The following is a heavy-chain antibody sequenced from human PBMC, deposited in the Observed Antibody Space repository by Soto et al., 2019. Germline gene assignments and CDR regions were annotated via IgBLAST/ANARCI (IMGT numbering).Heavy chain of an antibody. CDR1: GYTFTGYY. CDR2: INPNSGGT. Sequence: QVQLVQSGAEVKKPGASVKVSCKASGYTFTGYYMHWVRQAPGQGLEWMGWINPNSGGTNYAQKFQGWVTMTRDASISTAYMELRRLRSDDTAVYYCARDPPYYDSSGYRFEYYDYWGQGTLVTVAS. D-gene: IGHD3-22*01. J-gene: IGHJ4*02. V-gene: IGHV1-2*04. CDR3: ARDPPYYDSSGYRFEYYDY.